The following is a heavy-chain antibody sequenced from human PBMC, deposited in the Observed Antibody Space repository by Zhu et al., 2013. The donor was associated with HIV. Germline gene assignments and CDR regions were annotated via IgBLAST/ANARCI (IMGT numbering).Heavy chain of an antibody. CDR1: GYTFTGYY. Sequence: VQLVQSGAEVRKPGASVKVSCKASGYTFTGYYVHWVRQAPGQGLEWMGLINPNSGGTQYAQKFQGRVTMTRDTSITTAYMDLGRLRSDDTAVYYCVRDRRQWLTLEYWGLGTLVTVSS. V-gene: IGHV1-2*02. J-gene: IGHJ4*02. D-gene: IGHD6-19*01. CDR3: VRDRRQWLTLEY. CDR2: INPNSGGT.